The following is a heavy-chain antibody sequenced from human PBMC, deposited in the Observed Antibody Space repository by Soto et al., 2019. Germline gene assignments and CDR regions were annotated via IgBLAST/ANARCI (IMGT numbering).Heavy chain of an antibody. J-gene: IGHJ6*03. V-gene: IGHV5-51*01. D-gene: IGHD6-19*01. Sequence: PGESLKISCKGSGDSFAPYWIGGVRQMPGKGLEWMGIIYPGDSDTRYSPSFEGQITISVDKSISTAYLQWNSLKASDTAVYYCARASSGFYYYMDVWGTGTTVTVSS. CDR3: ARASSGFYYYMDV. CDR1: GDSFAPYW. CDR2: IYPGDSDT.